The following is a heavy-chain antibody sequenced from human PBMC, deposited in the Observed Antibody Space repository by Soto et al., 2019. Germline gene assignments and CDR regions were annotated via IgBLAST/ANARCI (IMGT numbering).Heavy chain of an antibody. Sequence: QVQLVQSGAEVKKPGASVKVSCKASGYTFTSYDINWVRQATGQGLEWMGWMNHNSGNTGYAQKFQGRVTMTRNTYISTAYMELSSLRSEDTAVYYCARGRVLLWFGELLSFDYWGQGTLVNVSS. CDR2: MNHNSGNT. CDR3: ARGRVLLWFGELLSFDY. D-gene: IGHD3-10*01. CDR1: GYTFTSYD. J-gene: IGHJ4*02. V-gene: IGHV1-8*01.